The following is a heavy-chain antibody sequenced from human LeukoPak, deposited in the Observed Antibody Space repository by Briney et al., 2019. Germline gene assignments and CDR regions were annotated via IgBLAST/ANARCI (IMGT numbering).Heavy chain of an antibody. CDR1: GYTFTSYG. D-gene: IGHD2-15*01. V-gene: IGHV1-69*06. CDR3: ARGFSGPATPYFDY. Sequence: ASVKVSCKASGYTFTSYGISWVRQAPGQGLEWMGGIVPIFDTPNYAQKFQGRVTITADKSTSTAYMELSSLRSEDTAVYFCARGFSGPATPYFDYWGQGTLVTVSS. J-gene: IGHJ4*02. CDR2: IVPIFDTP.